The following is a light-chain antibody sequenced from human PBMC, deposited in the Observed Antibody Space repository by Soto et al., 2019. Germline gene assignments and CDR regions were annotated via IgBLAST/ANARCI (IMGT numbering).Light chain of an antibody. CDR1: QGISSY. V-gene: IGKV1-8*01. CDR3: QQLNSYPFT. Sequence: AIRMHKSRSSFSASTGESLAITGRASQGISSYLAWYQQKPGKANKLLIYAASTLQSGVPSRFSGSGSGTDFTLTISSLQPEEFATYYCQQLNSYPFTVGKGTRLEIK. CDR2: AAS. J-gene: IGKJ5*01.